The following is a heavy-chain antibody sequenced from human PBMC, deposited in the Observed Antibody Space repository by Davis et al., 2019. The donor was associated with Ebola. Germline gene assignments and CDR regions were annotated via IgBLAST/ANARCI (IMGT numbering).Heavy chain of an antibody. CDR3: ARKTFFDY. J-gene: IGHJ4*02. Sequence: GESLKISCAASGFTFSSYSMNWVRQAPGKGLEWVSYISSSSTIYYADSVKGRFTISRDNAKNSLYLQMNSLRAEDTAVYYCARKTFFDYWGQGTLVTVSS. CDR1: GFTFSSYS. CDR2: ISSSSTI. V-gene: IGHV3-48*01. D-gene: IGHD2/OR15-2a*01.